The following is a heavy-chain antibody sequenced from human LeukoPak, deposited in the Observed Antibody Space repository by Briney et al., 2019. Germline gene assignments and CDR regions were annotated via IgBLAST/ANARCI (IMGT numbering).Heavy chain of an antibody. V-gene: IGHV3-7*05. CDR2: MKEDGSDK. Sequence: SGGCLRLSCAASGFTFSNYWMSWVRQAPGKGLEWVANMKEDGSDKYYVDSVKGRFTISRDNAKNSLYLQMNSLRAEDTAVYYCARDRGYLSFDYWGQGTLVTV. D-gene: IGHD3-10*01. J-gene: IGHJ4*02. CDR3: ARDRGYLSFDY. CDR1: GFTFSNYW.